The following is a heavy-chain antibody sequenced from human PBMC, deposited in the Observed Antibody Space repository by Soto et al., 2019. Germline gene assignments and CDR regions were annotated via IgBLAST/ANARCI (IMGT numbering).Heavy chain of an antibody. V-gene: IGHV1-46*03. D-gene: IGHD2-2*01. CDR1: GYTFTSYY. J-gene: IGHJ6*02. CDR3: ARECSSTSCEDYYYYYGMDV. Sequence: VSCKASGYTFTSYYMHWVRQAPGQGLEWMGIINPSGGSTSYAQKFQGRVTMTRDTSTSTVYMELSSLRSEDTAVYYCARECSSTSCEDYYYYYGMDVWGQGTTVTVSS. CDR2: INPSGGST.